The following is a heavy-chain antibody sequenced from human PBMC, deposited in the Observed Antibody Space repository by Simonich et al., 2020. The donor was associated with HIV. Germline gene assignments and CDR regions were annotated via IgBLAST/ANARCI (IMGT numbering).Heavy chain of an antibody. CDR1: GYSFTSYW. D-gene: IGHD2-15*01. CDR2: IYPGDSDT. V-gene: IGHV5-51*03. J-gene: IGHJ3*02. CDR3: VTDKGYCSGGSCYQDAFDI. Sequence: EVQLVQSGAEVKKPGESLKISCKGSGYSFTSYWIGWVRQMPGKGLEWMGIIYPGDSDTRYSPSFQGQGTISADKSISTAYLQWSSLKASDTAMYYCVTDKGYCSGGSCYQDAFDIWGQGTMVTVSS.